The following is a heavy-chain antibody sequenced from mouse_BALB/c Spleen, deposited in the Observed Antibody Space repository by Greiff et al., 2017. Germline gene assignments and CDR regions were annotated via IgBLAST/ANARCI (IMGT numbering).Heavy chain of an antibody. CDR1: GFTFSSYG. CDR2: INSNGGST. CDR3: AREGEVPHYYAMDY. Sequence: EVKLVESGGGLVQPGGSLKLSCAASGFTFSSYGMSWVRQTPDKRLELVATINSNGGSTYYPDSVKGRFTISRDNAKNTLYLQMSSLKSEDTAMYYCAREGEVPHYYAMDYWGQGTSVTVSS. J-gene: IGHJ4*01. V-gene: IGHV5-6-3*01. D-gene: IGHD2-14*01.